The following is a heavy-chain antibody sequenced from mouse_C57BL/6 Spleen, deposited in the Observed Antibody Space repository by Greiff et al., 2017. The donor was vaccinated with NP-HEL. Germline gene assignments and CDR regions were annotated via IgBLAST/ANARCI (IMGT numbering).Heavy chain of an antibody. CDR2: IRNKANGYTT. Sequence: EVKLMESGGGLVQPGGSLSLSCAASGFTFTDYYMSWVRQPPGKALEWLGFIRNKANGYTTEYSASVKGRFTISRDNSQSILYLQMNALRAEDSATYYCARSPAQADFDYWGQGTTLTVSS. CDR3: ARSPAQADFDY. V-gene: IGHV7-3*01. D-gene: IGHD3-2*02. J-gene: IGHJ2*01. CDR1: GFTFTDYY.